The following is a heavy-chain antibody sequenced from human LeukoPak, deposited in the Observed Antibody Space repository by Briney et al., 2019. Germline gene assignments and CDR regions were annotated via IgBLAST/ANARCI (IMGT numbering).Heavy chain of an antibody. CDR1: GFSFSSYA. D-gene: IGHD3-10*01. J-gene: IGHJ4*02. Sequence: GGSLRLSCAASGFSFSSYAMHWVRQAPGKGLEWGAAISYDGSKEYYTDSVKGRFTISRDNSKNTLYLEMNSLRNDDTAVYYCASADFYGSGSYYSGSCDYWGQGTLVTVSS. CDR3: ASADFYGSGSYYSGSCDY. V-gene: IGHV3-30*04. CDR2: ISYDGSKE.